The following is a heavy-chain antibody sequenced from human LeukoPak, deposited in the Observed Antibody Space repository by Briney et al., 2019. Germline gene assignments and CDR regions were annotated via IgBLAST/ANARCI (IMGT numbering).Heavy chain of an antibody. CDR3: SRDDHFL. Sequence: GGSLRLSCVGSAFPFRSFSMNWVRQAPGKVLEWVSSISSSGDYKYYADSMRGRFTISRDNAKNSLSRQMNNLRAWDVAVYYCSRDDHFLWGQGTLVTVSS. CDR1: AFPFRSFS. V-gene: IGHV3-21*01. D-gene: IGHD2/OR15-2a*01. CDR2: ISSSGDYK. J-gene: IGHJ4*02.